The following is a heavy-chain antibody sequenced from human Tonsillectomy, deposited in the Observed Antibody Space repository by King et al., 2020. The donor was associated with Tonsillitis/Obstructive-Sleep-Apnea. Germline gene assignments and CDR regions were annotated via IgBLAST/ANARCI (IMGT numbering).Heavy chain of an antibody. J-gene: IGHJ4*02. Sequence: VQLVESGGGLVQPGGSLRLSCAASGFTFSSYAMSWVXQAPGKGLEXVXXXXXXXXXXYXXNSVKGRFTISREXSKNTLYLQMXXLRAEDTAVYYCAKDPNLGYQLLGFDYWGQGTLVTVSS. D-gene: IGHD2-2*01. CDR1: GFTFSSYA. CDR2: XXXXXXXX. CDR3: AKDPNLGYQLLGFDY. V-gene: IGHV3-23*04.